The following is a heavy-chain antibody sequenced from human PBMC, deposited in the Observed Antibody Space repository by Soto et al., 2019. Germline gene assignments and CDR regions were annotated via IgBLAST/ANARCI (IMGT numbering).Heavy chain of an antibody. CDR3: ANQISSSGGGDY. CDR1: GFTFSSYA. D-gene: IGHD6-6*01. Sequence: EVQLLESGGGLVQPGGSLRLSCAASGFTFSSYAMSWVRQAPGKGLEWVSAISGSGGSTYYADSVKGRFTIPRDNSKNTLYLQMNSLRAEDTAVYYCANQISSSGGGDYWGQGTLVTVSS. J-gene: IGHJ4*02. CDR2: ISGSGGST. V-gene: IGHV3-23*01.